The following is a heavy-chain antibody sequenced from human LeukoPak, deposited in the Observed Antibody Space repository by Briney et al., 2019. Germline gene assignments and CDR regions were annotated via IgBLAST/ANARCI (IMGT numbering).Heavy chain of an antibody. J-gene: IGHJ4*02. CDR1: GFTFSSYS. CDR2: ISSSSSCI. CDR3: ADTWIQLWDY. V-gene: IGHV3-21*01. Sequence: GGSLRLSCAASGFTFSSYSMNWARQAPGKGLEWVSSISSSSSCIYYADSVKGRFTISRDNAKNSLYLQMNSLRAEDTAVYYCADTWIQLWDYWGQGTLVTVSS. D-gene: IGHD5-18*01.